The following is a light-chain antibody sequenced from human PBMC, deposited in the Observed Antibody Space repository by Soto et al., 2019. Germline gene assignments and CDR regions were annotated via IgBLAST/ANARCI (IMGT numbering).Light chain of an antibody. V-gene: IGKV1-39*01. CDR3: QQSFRTPRYT. CDR1: QSISDY. CDR2: SAD. Sequence: DIQMTQSPPSLSASVGDRVTISCRASQSISDYLNWYQQKPEKAPKLLIYSADSLQSGVPSRFRGSGCGKDFTLTISSLQPEEFATYYCQQSFRTPRYTFGPGNKVYI. J-gene: IGKJ3*01.